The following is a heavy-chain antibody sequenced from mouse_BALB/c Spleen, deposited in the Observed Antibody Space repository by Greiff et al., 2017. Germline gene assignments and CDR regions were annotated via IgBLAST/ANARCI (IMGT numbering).Heavy chain of an antibody. CDR3: AREGWSYFDY. Sequence: EVKLVESGGGLVQPGGSRKLSCAASGFSFSSFGMHWVRQAPEKGLEWVAYISSGSSTIYYADTVKGRFTISRDNTKNTLFLQMTSLRSEDTAMYYCAREGWSYFDYWGQGTTLTVSS. V-gene: IGHV5-17*02. CDR2: ISSGSSTI. CDR1: GFSFSSFG. J-gene: IGHJ2*01.